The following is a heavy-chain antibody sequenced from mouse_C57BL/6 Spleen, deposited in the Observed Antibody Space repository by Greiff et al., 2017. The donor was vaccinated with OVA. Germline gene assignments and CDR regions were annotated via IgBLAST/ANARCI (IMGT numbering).Heavy chain of an antibody. Sequence: QVQLQQPGAELVKPGASVKLSCTASGYTFIRYWMHWVQQSPGQGLEWIGEIDPSNSYTNYNQKFKGKSTLTVDKSSSTAYMQLSSLTSEDSAVYYCASPYDYGSSTGAMDYWGQGTSVTVSS. CDR1: GYTFIRYW. CDR2: IDPSNSYT. V-gene: IGHV1-69*01. J-gene: IGHJ4*01. D-gene: IGHD1-1*01. CDR3: ASPYDYGSSTGAMDY.